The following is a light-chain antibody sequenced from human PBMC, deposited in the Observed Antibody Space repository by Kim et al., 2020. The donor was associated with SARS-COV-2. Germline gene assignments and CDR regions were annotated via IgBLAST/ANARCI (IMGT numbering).Light chain of an antibody. CDR3: QQYNSYSYT. J-gene: IGKJ2*01. V-gene: IGKV1-5*03. CDR1: QSISSW. Sequence: SASGGDRVTITCRASQSISSWLAWYQQKPGKAPKLLIYKASSLESGVPSRFSGSGSGTEFTLTMSSLQPDDFATYYCQQYNSYSYTFGQGTKLEI. CDR2: KAS.